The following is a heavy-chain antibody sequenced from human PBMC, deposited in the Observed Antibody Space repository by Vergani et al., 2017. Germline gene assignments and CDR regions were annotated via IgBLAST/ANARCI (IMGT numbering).Heavy chain of an antibody. Sequence: EVQLVESGGGLVQPGRSLRLSCAASGFTFDDYAMHWVRQAPGKGLEWVSGISWNSGSIGYADSVKGRFTISRDNAKNSLYLQMNSLRAEDTAVYYCARVRPNYCSGGSCYLNYWGQGTLVTVSS. CDR3: ARVRPNYCSGGSCYLNY. J-gene: IGHJ4*02. CDR2: ISWNSGSI. CDR1: GFTFDDYA. V-gene: IGHV3-9*01. D-gene: IGHD2-15*01.